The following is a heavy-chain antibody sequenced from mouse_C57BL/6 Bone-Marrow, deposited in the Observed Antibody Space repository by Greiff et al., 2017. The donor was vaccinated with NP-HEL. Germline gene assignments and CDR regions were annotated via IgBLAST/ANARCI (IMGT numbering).Heavy chain of an antibody. CDR1: GFTFTDYY. Sequence: EVKLVESGGGLVQPGGSLSLSCAASGFTFTDYYMSWVRQPPGKALEWLGFIRNKANGYTTEYSASVKGRFTISRYNSQSILYLQMNALRAEDSATYYCAREGTTVVSYYAMDYWGQGTSVTVSS. D-gene: IGHD1-1*01. V-gene: IGHV7-3*01. J-gene: IGHJ4*01. CDR3: AREGTTVVSYYAMDY. CDR2: IRNKANGYTT.